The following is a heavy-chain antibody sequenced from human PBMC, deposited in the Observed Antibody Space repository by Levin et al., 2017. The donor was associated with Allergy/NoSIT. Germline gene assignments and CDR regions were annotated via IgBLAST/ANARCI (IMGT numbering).Heavy chain of an antibody. J-gene: IGHJ4*02. CDR3: AREVQAAAGTFDY. D-gene: IGHD6-13*01. V-gene: IGHV1-69*13. Sequence: SVKVSCKASGGTFSSYAISWVRQAPGQGLEWMGGIIPIFGTANYAQKFQGRVTITADESTSTAYMELSSLRSEDTAVYYCAREVQAAAGTFDYWGQGTLVTVSS. CDR1: GGTFSSYA. CDR2: IIPIFGTA.